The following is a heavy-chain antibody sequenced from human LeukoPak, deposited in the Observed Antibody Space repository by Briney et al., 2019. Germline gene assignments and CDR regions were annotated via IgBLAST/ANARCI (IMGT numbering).Heavy chain of an antibody. Sequence: GGSLRLSCAASGFNFGSYDMNWVRQAPGKGLEWVSYISSSATTIYYADAVKGRFTISRDNAKNLLYLQMNSLRDEDTAVFYCAPHRDGSFPFDYWGQGTLVTVSS. D-gene: IGHD1-26*01. CDR2: ISSSATTI. CDR3: APHRDGSFPFDY. V-gene: IGHV3-48*02. J-gene: IGHJ4*02. CDR1: GFNFGSYD.